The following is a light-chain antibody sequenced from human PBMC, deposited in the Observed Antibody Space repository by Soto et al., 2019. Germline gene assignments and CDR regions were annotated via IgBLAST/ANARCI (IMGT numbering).Light chain of an antibody. J-gene: IGKJ5*01. CDR3: QQIYITPPIT. Sequence: DYQVTQSPSSLSAFVGDRVTITCRASQSVSRYLNWYQHKPGKAPKLLINAASNLRSGVPSRFSGSGSGTDFTLTIDGLQPEDFAVYYCQQIYITPPITFGQGTRLEIK. CDR1: QSVSRY. CDR2: AAS. V-gene: IGKV1-39*01.